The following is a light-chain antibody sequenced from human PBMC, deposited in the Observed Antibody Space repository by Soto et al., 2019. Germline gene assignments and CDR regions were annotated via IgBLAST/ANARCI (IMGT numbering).Light chain of an antibody. J-gene: IGKJ5*01. CDR3: QQYYDWPIT. CDR2: EAS. Sequence: EIVLTTSPATLSVSPGERATLFCRASHSVSSSLAWYQQKPGQAPRLLIYEASTRATGLPARFSGSGSGTEFTLTISSLQSEDFAVYYCQQYYDWPITFGQGTRLEIK. V-gene: IGKV3-15*01. CDR1: HSVSSS.